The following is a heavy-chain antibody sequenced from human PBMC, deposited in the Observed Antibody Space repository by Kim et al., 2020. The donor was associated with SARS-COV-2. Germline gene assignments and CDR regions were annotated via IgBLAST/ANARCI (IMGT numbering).Heavy chain of an antibody. CDR3: ARLKTPRSY. CDR1: GFTFSSYW. J-gene: IGHJ4*02. V-gene: IGHV3-74*01. Sequence: GGSLRLSCAASGFTFSSYWMHWVRQAPGKGLVWVSRINPDGSNRDYADSVKGRFTISRDNAKNTLYLQMDSLRAEDTAVYYCARLKTPRSYWGQGTLVTVSS. CDR2: INPDGSNR. D-gene: IGHD2-15*01.